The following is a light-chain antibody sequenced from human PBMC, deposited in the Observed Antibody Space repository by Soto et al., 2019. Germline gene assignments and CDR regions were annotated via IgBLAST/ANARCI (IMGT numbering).Light chain of an antibody. Sequence: EIVMTQSPATLSVSPGETATLSCRASQSVGSAVAWYQHKPGQAPRLLIVAASIRATGVPGRFSGGGSGTEFTLTNSRLQSEDYAVYFCQQYKNWPPLTFGGGTTVEIK. CDR2: AAS. J-gene: IGKJ4*01. CDR3: QQYKNWPPLT. V-gene: IGKV3-15*01. CDR1: QSVGSA.